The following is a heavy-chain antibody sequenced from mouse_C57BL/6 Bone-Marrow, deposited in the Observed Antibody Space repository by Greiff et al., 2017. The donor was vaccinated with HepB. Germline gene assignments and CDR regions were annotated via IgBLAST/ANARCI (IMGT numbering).Heavy chain of an antibody. Sequence: VQLQQSGAELVKPGASVKISCKASGYAFSSYWMNWVKQRPGKGLEWIGQIYPGDGDTNYNGKFKGKATLTADKSSSTAYMQLSSLTSEDSAVYFCARDGYYGNRFAYWGQGTLVTVSA. CDR1: GYAFSSYW. V-gene: IGHV1-80*01. D-gene: IGHD1-1*01. CDR2: IYPGDGDT. J-gene: IGHJ3*01. CDR3: ARDGYYGNRFAY.